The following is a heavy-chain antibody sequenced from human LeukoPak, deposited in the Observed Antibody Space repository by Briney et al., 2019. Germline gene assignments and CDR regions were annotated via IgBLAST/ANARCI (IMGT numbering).Heavy chain of an antibody. V-gene: IGHV5-51*01. CDR1: GYSFTSYW. J-gene: IGHJ5*02. CDR2: IYPGDSDT. D-gene: IGHD4-17*01. CDR3: ARNDYGDYPNWFAP. Sequence: GESLKISCKGSGYSFTSYWIGWVRQMPGKGLGWMGIIYPGDSDTRYSPSFQGQVTISADKSLTTAYLQCSSLKASHTAMYYCARNDYGDYPNWFAPWGQGTLVTVSS.